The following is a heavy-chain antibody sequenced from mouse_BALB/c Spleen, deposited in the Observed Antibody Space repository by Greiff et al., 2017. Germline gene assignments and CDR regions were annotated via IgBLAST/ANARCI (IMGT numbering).Heavy chain of an antibody. D-gene: IGHD2-14*01. V-gene: IGHV1S34*01. CDR3: ARLYDGSWFAY. Sequence: LVKTGASVKISCKASGYSFTGYYMHWVKQSHGKSLEWIGYISCYNGATSYNQKFKGKATLTVDTSSSTAYMQFNSLTSEDSAVYYCARLYDGSWFAYWGQGTLVTVSA. CDR1: GYSFTGYY. J-gene: IGHJ3*01. CDR2: ISCYNGAT.